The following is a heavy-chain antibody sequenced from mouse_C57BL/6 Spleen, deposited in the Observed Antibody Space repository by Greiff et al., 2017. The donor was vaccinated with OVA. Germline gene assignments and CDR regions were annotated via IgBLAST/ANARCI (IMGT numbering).Heavy chain of an antibody. D-gene: IGHD4-1*01. CDR3: ARNWVAMDY. CDR2: IYPGDGDT. V-gene: IGHV1-82*01. J-gene: IGHJ4*01. Sequence: QVQLQQSGPELVKPGASVKISCKASGYAFSSSWMNWVKQRPGKGLEWIGRIYPGDGDTNYNGKFKGKATLTADKSSSTAYMQPSSLTSEDSAVYFCARNWVAMDYWGQGTSVTVSS. CDR1: GYAFSSSW.